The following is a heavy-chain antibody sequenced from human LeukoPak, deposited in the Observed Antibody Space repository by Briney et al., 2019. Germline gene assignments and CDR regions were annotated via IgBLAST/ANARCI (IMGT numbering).Heavy chain of an antibody. CDR2: MYHSGRT. D-gene: IGHD1-1*01. CDR1: AYPISSGHY. Sequence: SETLSLTCAVSAYPISSGHYWGWIRQPPGKGLEWIGRMYHSGRTYFNPSLKSRVTISVDTPKNQFSLTLSSVTAADTAVYFCARVSGSGTALDAFDIWGQGTMVIVSS. CDR3: ARVSGSGTALDAFDI. V-gene: IGHV4-38-2*01. J-gene: IGHJ3*02.